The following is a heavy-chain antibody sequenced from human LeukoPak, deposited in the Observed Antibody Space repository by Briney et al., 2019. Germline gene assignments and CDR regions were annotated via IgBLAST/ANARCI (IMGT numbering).Heavy chain of an antibody. CDR3: AKGIGYYDILTGYSEAFDI. D-gene: IGHD3-9*01. J-gene: IGHJ3*02. Sequence: GRSLRLSCAASGFTFDDYAMHWIRQAPGKGLEWVSGISWNSGSIGYADSVKGRFTISRDNAKNSLYLQMNSLRAEDTALYYCAKGIGYYDILTGYSEAFDIWGQGTMVTVSS. V-gene: IGHV3-9*01. CDR1: GFTFDDYA. CDR2: ISWNSGSI.